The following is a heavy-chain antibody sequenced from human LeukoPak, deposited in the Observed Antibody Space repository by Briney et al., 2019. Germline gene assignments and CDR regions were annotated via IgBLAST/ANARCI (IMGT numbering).Heavy chain of an antibody. CDR3: AILNHPDGRVY. V-gene: IGHV5-51*01. CDR2: IYAGNSDT. D-gene: IGHD5-24*01. J-gene: IGHJ4*02. Sequence: GESPKISCQGFGYTFTTSWIGWVRQLPGKGLEWMAIIYAGNSDTKYSPSFQGQVSISTDRSISTAYLQWSSLQASDTAIYYCAILNHPDGRVYWGQGTLATVSS. CDR1: GYTFTTSW.